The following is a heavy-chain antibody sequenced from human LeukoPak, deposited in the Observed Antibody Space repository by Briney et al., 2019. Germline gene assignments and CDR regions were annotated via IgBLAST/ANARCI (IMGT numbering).Heavy chain of an antibody. J-gene: IGHJ4*02. Sequence: GASVKVSCKASGGTFSSYAISWVRQAPGQGLERMGGIIPIFGTANYAQKFQGRVTITADKSTSTAYMELSSLRSEDTAVYYCARDRSERRSSWYSSLVLSYWGQGTLVTVSS. D-gene: IGHD6-13*01. CDR3: ARDRSERRSSWYSSLVLSY. CDR1: GGTFSSYA. V-gene: IGHV1-69*06. CDR2: IIPIFGTA.